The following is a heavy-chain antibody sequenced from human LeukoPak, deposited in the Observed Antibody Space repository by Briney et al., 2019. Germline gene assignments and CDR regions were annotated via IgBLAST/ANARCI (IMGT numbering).Heavy chain of an antibody. J-gene: IGHJ6*03. Sequence: GGSLRLSCAASGFTSTTYAMNWVRQAPGKGLEWVSGISGSDGRTYYADSVKGRFTISRDNSKNTLYLQMNSLRAEDTAVYYCAKEALAARYYYYYYMDVWGKGTTVTVSS. CDR2: ISGSDGRT. CDR3: AKEALAARYYYYYYMDV. CDR1: GFTSTTYA. V-gene: IGHV3-23*01. D-gene: IGHD6-6*01.